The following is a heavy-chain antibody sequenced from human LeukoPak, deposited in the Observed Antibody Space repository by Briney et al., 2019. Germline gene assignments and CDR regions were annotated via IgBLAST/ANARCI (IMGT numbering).Heavy chain of an antibody. CDR1: GFSFSSSG. V-gene: IGHV3-30*02. D-gene: IGHD1-26*01. J-gene: IGHJ3*02. CDR3: ARGGSYLSAFDI. CDR2: TRFDDSYK. Sequence: GGSLRLSCAASGFSFSSSGMHWVRQDPGKGREWVAFTRFDDSYKAYGDSVKGRFTISRDNSKNTLYLQMYSLRAEDTAVYYCARGGSYLSAFDIWGQGTMVTVSS.